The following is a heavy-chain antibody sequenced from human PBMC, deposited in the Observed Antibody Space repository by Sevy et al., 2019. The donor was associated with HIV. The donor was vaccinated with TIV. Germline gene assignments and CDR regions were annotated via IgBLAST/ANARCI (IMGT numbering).Heavy chain of an antibody. CDR2: ISRSGRST. V-gene: IGHV3-23*01. CDR1: GFTFSTYA. J-gene: IGHJ6*02. Sequence: GGSLRLSCAASGFTFSTYAMNWVRQAPGKGLEWVSSISRSGRSTYSADSVEGRFTISRDSFKNTLYLQLSSLGVDDTAVYYCAKGYCDGGSCPRDYYYYGMDVWGQGTTVTVSS. CDR3: AKGYCDGGSCPRDYYYYGMDV. D-gene: IGHD2-15*01.